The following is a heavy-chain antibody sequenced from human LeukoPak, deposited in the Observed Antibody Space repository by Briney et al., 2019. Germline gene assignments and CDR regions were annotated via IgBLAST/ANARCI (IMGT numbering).Heavy chain of an antibody. J-gene: IGHJ4*02. D-gene: IGHD6-19*01. CDR2: TYYRSKWYN. CDR1: GDSVSSKNGA. Sequence: SQTLSLTCVVSGDSVSSKNGACNWIRQSPSRGLEWLGRTYYRSKWYNDYAESMEGRMTISQDTSKTQYSLHLNSVTPDDTAVYYCARDFGTTGWHTFDYWGQGTLVTVSS. CDR3: ARDFGTTGWHTFDY. V-gene: IGHV6-1*01.